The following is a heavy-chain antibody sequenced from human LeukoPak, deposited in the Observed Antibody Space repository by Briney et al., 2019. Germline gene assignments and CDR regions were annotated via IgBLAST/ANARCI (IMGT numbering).Heavy chain of an antibody. CDR2: ISGSGGST. CDR1: GFTFSSYA. V-gene: IGHV3-23*01. J-gene: IGHJ3*02. Sequence: PGGSLRLSCAASGFTFSSYAMSWVRQAPGKGLEWVSAISGSGGSTAYADSVKGRFTISRDGSKSTLYLEMNSLRGEDTALYYSKRVTGMSDYYDSSGYYYNAFDIWGQGTMVAVSS. D-gene: IGHD3-22*01. CDR3: KRVTGMSDYYDSSGYYYNAFDI.